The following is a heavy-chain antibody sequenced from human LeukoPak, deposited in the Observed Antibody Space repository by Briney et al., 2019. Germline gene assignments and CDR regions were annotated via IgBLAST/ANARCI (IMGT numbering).Heavy chain of an antibody. CDR3: VRDGSGSDFSLDY. V-gene: IGHV3-7*04. CDR2: IRHDGRDV. D-gene: IGHD3-10*01. J-gene: IGHJ4*02. Sequence: GGSLRLSCVGPGFNLDNYDMSWVRQAPGKGLEWVADIRHDGRDVYNVDSVRGRFTISRDNDKKSVFLQMNSLKDEDTAVYYCVRDGSGSDFSLDYWGQGTLVTVSS. CDR1: GFNLDNYD.